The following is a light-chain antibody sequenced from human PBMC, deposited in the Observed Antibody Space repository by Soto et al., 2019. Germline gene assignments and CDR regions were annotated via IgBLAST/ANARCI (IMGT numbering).Light chain of an antibody. CDR3: QSYDSSLSALYV. V-gene: IGLV1-40*01. CDR1: SSNIGAGYE. Sequence: QSVLTQPPSVSGAPGQRVTISCTGSSSNIGAGYEVNWYQHLPGAAPKLLIYGNTNRPSGVPDRFSGSKSGTSASLAITGLPAEDEADYYCQSYDSSLSALYVFGTGTKLTVL. CDR2: GNT. J-gene: IGLJ1*01.